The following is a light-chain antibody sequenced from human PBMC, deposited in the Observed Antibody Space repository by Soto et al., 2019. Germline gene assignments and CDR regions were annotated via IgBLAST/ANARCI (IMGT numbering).Light chain of an antibody. CDR1: QSISRY. V-gene: IGKV3-11*01. Sequence: LTMSPVTLSLSPRERTTLSCGASQSISRYLAWYQQKPGQGPRLLIYDTSNRATGIPARFSGSGSGTDFTLTISSLEPEDFAVYYCQQPRNLLLTFGGVTMVDVK. CDR2: DTS. CDR3: QQPRNLLLT. J-gene: IGKJ4*01.